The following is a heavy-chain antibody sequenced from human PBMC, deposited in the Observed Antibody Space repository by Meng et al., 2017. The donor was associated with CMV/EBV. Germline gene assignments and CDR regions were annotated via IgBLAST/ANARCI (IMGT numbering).Heavy chain of an antibody. Sequence: GESLKISCAASGFTFSSYAMSWVRQASGQGLEWVSFISGSGGTTYYADSVEGRFTISRDNSGNTLYLQMSSLRVEDTAIYYCAKDRCSTTSCPLDYWGQGTLVTVSS. D-gene: IGHD2-2*01. CDR1: GFTFSSYA. V-gene: IGHV3-23*01. CDR3: AKDRCSTTSCPLDY. CDR2: ISGSGGTT. J-gene: IGHJ4*02.